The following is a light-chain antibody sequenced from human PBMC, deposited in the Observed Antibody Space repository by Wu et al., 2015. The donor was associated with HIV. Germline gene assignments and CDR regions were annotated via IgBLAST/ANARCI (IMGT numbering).Light chain of an antibody. CDR2: DTS. V-gene: IGKV3-15*01. CDR3: HHHNIWPYI. J-gene: IGKJ2*01. CDR1: QSVGIK. Sequence: EIVMTQSPANMSVSPGERVTLSCRASQSVGIKVAWYQQKPGQAPRLVIYDTSTRATGIPARFSGSGAGTEFTLTISSLQSEDFAVYYCHHHNIWPYIFGQGTKWRSN.